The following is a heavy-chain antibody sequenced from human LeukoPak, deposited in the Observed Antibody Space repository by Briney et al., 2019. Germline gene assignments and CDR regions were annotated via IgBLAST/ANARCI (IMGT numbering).Heavy chain of an antibody. D-gene: IGHD2-21*02. CDR1: GFTFSSYG. CDR2: ISYDGSNK. CDR3: ARDLSRGWWGLHFDY. J-gene: IGHJ4*02. Sequence: GGSLRLSCAASGFTFSSYGMHWVRQAPGKGPAWVAVISYDGSNKYYADSVKGRFTISRDNSKNTLYLQMNSLRAEDTAVYYCARDLSRGWWGLHFDYWGQGTLVTVSS. V-gene: IGHV3-30*19.